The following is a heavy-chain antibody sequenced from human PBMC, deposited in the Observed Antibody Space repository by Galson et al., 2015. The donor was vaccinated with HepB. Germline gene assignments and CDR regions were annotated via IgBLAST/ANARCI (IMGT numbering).Heavy chain of an antibody. CDR3: ARLVDGYKDY. J-gene: IGHJ4*02. Sequence: QSGAEVKRPGESLXXSXXGSGXXXXYXXIAXXRQMPGXXXXXMGXIYPXXXETXFGPSFQGQVSFSVDRSTSTAYLHWNSLKASDTALYYCARLVDGYKDYWGQGTLVTVSS. CDR2: IYPXXXET. D-gene: IGHD5-24*01. V-gene: IGHV5-51*01. CDR1: GXXXXYXX.